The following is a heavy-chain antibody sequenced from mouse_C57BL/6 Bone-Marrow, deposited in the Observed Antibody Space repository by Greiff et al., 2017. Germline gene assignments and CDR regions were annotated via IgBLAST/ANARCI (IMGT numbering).Heavy chain of an antibody. CDR1: GYTFTSYW. CDR3: ARWPYYGKRFAY. D-gene: IGHD2-10*01. CDR2: IYPGSGST. Sequence: VQLQQPGAELVKPGASVKMSCKASGYTFTSYWITWVKQRPGQGLEWIGDIYPGSGSTNYNEKFKSKATLTVDTSSSTAYMQLSSLTSEDSAVYFCARWPYYGKRFAYWGQGTLVTVSA. J-gene: IGHJ3*01. V-gene: IGHV1-55*01.